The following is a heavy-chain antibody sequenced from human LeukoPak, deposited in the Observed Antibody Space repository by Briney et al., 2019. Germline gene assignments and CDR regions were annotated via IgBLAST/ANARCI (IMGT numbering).Heavy chain of an antibody. J-gene: IGHJ3*02. CDR2: IYYSGST. D-gene: IGHD2-15*01. CDR3: ARDRPYCSGGSCYYPEPDAFDI. V-gene: IGHV4-59*12. CDR1: GGSISSYY. Sequence: SETLSLTCTVSGGSISSYYWSWIRQPPGKGLEWIGYIYYSGSTNYNPSLKSRVTISVDTSKNQFSLKLSSVTAADTAAYYCARDRPYCSGGSCYYPEPDAFDIWGQGTMVTVSS.